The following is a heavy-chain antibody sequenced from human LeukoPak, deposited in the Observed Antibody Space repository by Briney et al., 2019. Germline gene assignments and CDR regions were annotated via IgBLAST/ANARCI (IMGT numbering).Heavy chain of an antibody. Sequence: PSETLSLTCTVSGGSISNYYWSWIRQPPGKGLEWIGYIYYSGSTNYNPSLKSRVTISVDTSKNQFSLKLSSVTAADTAVYYCARDSQGVGDYGVDYWGQGTLVTVSS. V-gene: IGHV4-59*01. CDR1: GGSISNYY. CDR3: ARDSQGVGDYGVDY. D-gene: IGHD4-17*01. J-gene: IGHJ4*02. CDR2: IYYSGST.